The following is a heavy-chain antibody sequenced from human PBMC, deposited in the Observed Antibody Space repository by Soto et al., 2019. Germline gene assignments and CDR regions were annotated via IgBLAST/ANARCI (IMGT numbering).Heavy chain of an antibody. CDR3: AREFPKYESSDSYCEY. D-gene: IGHD3-22*01. Sequence: SQTLSLTCAISGDSVSGNSAAWNWIRQSPSRGLEWLGRTYYRSKWYNDYALSVKSRITVTPDTSKNQFSLHLNSVTPEDTAVYYRAREFPKYESSDSYCEYWGQGALVTVAS. CDR2: TYYRSKWYN. CDR1: GDSVSGNSAA. J-gene: IGHJ4*02. V-gene: IGHV6-1*01.